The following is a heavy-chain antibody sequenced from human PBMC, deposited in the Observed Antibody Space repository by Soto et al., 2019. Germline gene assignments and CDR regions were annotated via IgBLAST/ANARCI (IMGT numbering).Heavy chain of an antibody. Sequence: SETLSLTCTVSGGSISSSSYYWGWIRQPPGKGLEWIGSIYYSGSTYYNPSLKSRVTISVDTSKNQFSLKLSSVTAADTAVYYCARPQLPGLRRGDFWSGYYIGYWGQGTLVTVSS. J-gene: IGHJ4*02. CDR2: IYYSGST. CDR3: ARPQLPGLRRGDFWSGYYIGY. CDR1: GGSISSSSYY. V-gene: IGHV4-39*01. D-gene: IGHD3-3*01.